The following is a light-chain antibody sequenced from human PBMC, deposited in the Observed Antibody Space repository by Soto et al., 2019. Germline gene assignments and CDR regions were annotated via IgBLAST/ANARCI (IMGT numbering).Light chain of an antibody. CDR2: WAS. CDR3: QQYYSNPPMNT. V-gene: IGKV4-1*01. CDR1: QSVLYSSNNKNY. Sequence: DIVLTQSPDSLAVSLGERATINCKSSQSVLYSSNNKNYLAWYQQKPGQPLKLLIYWASTRESGVPDRFSGSGSGTDFTLTISSLQAEDVAVYYCQQYYSNPPMNTFGQGTKLEIK. J-gene: IGKJ2*01.